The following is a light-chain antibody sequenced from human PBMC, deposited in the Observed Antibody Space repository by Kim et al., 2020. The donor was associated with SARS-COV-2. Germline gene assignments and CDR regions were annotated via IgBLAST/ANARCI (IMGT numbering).Light chain of an antibody. CDR3: QAWDSSTAV. V-gene: IGLV3-1*01. J-gene: IGLJ2*01. Sequence: SYELTQPPSVSVSPGQTASITCSGDKLGDKYAYWYQQKPGQSPVLVIYQDSKRPSGIPERFSGSNSGNTVTLTISGTQAMDEADYYCQAWDSSTAVFGGG. CDR1: KLGDKY. CDR2: QDS.